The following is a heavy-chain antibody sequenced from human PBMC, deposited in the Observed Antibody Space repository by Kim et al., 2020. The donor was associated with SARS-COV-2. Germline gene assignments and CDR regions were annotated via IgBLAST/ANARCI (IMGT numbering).Heavy chain of an antibody. J-gene: IGHJ4*02. CDR3: ARGTPSTAAAGGDGDY. CDR2: INHSGST. V-gene: IGHV4-34*01. D-gene: IGHD6-13*01. Sequence: SETLSLTCAVYGGSFSGYYWSWIRQPPGKGLEWIGEINHSGSTNYNPSLKSRVTISVDTSKNQFSLKLSSVTAADTAVYYCARGTPSTAAAGGDGDYWGQGTLVTVSS. CDR1: GGSFSGYY.